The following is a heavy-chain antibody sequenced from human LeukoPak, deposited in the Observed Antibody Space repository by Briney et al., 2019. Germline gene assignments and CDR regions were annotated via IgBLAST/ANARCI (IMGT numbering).Heavy chain of an antibody. CDR2: ITSSSTHI. CDR1: GFTFSSYA. D-gene: IGHD4-17*01. CDR3: ARVSGDYYHTVES. J-gene: IGHJ4*02. V-gene: IGHV3-21*01. Sequence: GGSLRLSCAASGFTFSSYAMHWVRQAPGKGVEWVSSITSSSTHIYYADSVKGRFTISRDNAKNSLFLQMNSLRAEDTAIYYCARVSGDYYHTVESWGQGTLVTVSS.